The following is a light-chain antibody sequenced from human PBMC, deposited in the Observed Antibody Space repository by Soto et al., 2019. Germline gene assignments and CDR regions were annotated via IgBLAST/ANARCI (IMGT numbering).Light chain of an antibody. CDR3: CSYAGSDTL. V-gene: IGLV2-11*01. J-gene: IGLJ2*01. Sequence: QSALTQPRSVSGSPGQSVTISCTGTSSDVGGYNFVSWYQQHPGKAPKLMIYDVSQRPSGVPDRFSASKSGNTASLIISGLQAEDEADYYCCSYAGSDTLFGGGTQLTVL. CDR1: SSDVGGYNF. CDR2: DVS.